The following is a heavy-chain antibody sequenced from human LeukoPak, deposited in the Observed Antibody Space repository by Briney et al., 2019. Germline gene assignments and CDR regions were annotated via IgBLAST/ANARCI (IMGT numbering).Heavy chain of an antibody. D-gene: IGHD3-22*01. CDR1: GYTFTSYG. V-gene: IGHV1-18*01. CDR2: ISAYNGNT. J-gene: IGHJ4*02. CDR3: AKGPRLGYYYDSGYYFDY. Sequence: ASVKVSCKASGYTFTSYGISWVRPAPGQGLEWMGWISAYNGNTNYAQKLQGRVTMTTDTSTSTAYMELRSLRSDDTAVYYCAKGPRLGYYYDSGYYFDYWGQGTLVTVSS.